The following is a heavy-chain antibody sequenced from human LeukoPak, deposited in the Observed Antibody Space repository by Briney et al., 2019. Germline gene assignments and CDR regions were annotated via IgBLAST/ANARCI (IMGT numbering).Heavy chain of an antibody. Sequence: PGGSLRLSCEASGFIFSTYGMAWVRQAPGKGLEWISYISSNSRTTAYADSVRGRFTISRDNAKNSLSLQINRLRADDTGVYYCARGPHDDATGYSFSWCQGTQVTVSS. V-gene: IGHV3-48*01. D-gene: IGHD3-9*01. J-gene: IGHJ5*02. CDR2: ISSNSRTT. CDR3: ARGPHDDATGYSFS. CDR1: GFIFSTYG.